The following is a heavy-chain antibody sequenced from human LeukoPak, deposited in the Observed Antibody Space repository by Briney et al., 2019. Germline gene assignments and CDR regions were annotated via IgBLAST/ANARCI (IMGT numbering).Heavy chain of an antibody. V-gene: IGHV3-13*01. CDR1: GFTFSSFD. Sequence: GWSLRLSCAASGFTFSSFDMHWVRHPTGQGLEWVSTIGTASDTYYPGSVEGRFTLSRDNAKNSLYLQMNSLTAGDTAVYYCARGPPRGKYYYMDVWGKGTTVTVSS. CDR3: ARGPPRGKYYYMDV. CDR2: IGTASDT. J-gene: IGHJ6*03. D-gene: IGHD1-1*01.